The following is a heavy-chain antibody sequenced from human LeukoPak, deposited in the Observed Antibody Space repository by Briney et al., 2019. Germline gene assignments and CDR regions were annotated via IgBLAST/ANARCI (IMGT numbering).Heavy chain of an antibody. CDR1: GGSISSCTYS. Sequence: SETLSLTCSVSGGSISSCTYSWGWIRQPPGMGPEWIGSFSCSGSTYYNPSLKSRVTISVDTSKSQFSLYMDSVTAADTAVYYCARDWNRYAYWGQGTLVTVSS. CDR2: FSCSGST. V-gene: IGHV4-39*07. D-gene: IGHD1-1*01. CDR3: ARDWNRYAY. J-gene: IGHJ4*02.